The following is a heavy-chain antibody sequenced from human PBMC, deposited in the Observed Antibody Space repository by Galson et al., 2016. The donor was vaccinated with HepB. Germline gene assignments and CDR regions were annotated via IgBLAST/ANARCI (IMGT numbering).Heavy chain of an antibody. Sequence: SLRLSCAASGFTFSTYTMHWVRQAPGKGLEWVAVISYDGSNKYQSDSVKGRFTISRDNSNNTLYLQMNSLRPGDTAVYFCARDRQFLVSADYWGQGTLVTVSS. J-gene: IGHJ4*02. D-gene: IGHD6-19*01. CDR3: ARDRQFLVSADY. V-gene: IGHV3-30-3*01. CDR1: GFTFSTYT. CDR2: ISYDGSNK.